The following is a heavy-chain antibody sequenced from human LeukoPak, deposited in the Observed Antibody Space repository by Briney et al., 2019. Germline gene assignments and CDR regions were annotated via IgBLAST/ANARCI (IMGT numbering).Heavy chain of an antibody. Sequence: SVKVSCKASGGTFSSYAISWVRQAPGQGLEWMGGIIPIFGTANYAQKFQGRVTITADESTSTAYMELSSLRSEDTAVYYCARVPPAKAAAGTAAFDIWGQGTMVTVSS. CDR1: GGTFSSYA. D-gene: IGHD6-13*01. V-gene: IGHV1-69*13. J-gene: IGHJ3*02. CDR2: IIPIFGTA. CDR3: ARVPPAKAAAGTAAFDI.